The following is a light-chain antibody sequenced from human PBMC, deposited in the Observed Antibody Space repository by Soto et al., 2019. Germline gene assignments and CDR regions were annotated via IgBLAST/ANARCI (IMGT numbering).Light chain of an antibody. J-gene: IGLJ1*01. CDR3: CSYAGSGTNV. Sequence: QSALTQPASVSVSPGQSITISCTGTSSNVGNFNVVSWYQQRPGKAPKVIIYDVSERPSGVSHRFSGSKSGNTASLTISGLQAEDEADYYCCSYAGSGTNVFGTGTKVTV. V-gene: IGLV2-23*02. CDR2: DVS. CDR1: SSNVGNFNV.